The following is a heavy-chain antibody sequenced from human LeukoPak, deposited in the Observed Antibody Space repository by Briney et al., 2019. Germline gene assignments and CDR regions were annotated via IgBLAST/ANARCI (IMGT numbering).Heavy chain of an antibody. CDR1: GGSIRSCY. Sequence: SETLSLTCTVSGGSIRSCYWNWIRQPPGKGLEGIGYIYYSGNTNYNPSLKSRVTISVDTSKNQFSLKLSSVTAADTAVYYCATDNSYGSGSYYTWGQGTLVTVSS. D-gene: IGHD3-10*01. J-gene: IGHJ4*02. CDR2: IYYSGNT. V-gene: IGHV4-59*01. CDR3: ATDNSYGSGSYYT.